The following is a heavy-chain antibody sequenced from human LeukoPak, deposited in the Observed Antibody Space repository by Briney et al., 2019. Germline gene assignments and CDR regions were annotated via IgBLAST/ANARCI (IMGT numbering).Heavy chain of an antibody. CDR3: AKAPCSGGSCPMDY. V-gene: IGHV3-30*02. D-gene: IGHD2-15*01. CDR2: IRYDGSNK. CDR1: GFTFSSYG. J-gene: IGHJ4*02. Sequence: SGGSLRLSCAASGFTFSSYGMHWVRQAPGKGLEWVAFIRYDGSNKYYVDSVKGRFTISRDNSKNTLYLQMNSLRAEDTAVYYCAKAPCSGGSCPMDYWGQGTLVTVSS.